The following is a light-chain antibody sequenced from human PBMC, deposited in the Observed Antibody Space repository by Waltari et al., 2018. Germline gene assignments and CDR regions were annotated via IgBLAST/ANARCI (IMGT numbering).Light chain of an antibody. J-gene: IGLJ2*01. CDR2: QES. Sequence: CSKQKPVLSPLLVIQQESGQTSGIPVRFAGCTSGNRATLTISGTQGMDEADDYCQAWDSSTGVFGGGTKLTVL. CDR3: QAWDSSTGV. V-gene: IGLV3-1*01.